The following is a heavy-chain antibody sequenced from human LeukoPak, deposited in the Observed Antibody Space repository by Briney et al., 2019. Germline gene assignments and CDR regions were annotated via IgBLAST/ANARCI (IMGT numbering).Heavy chain of an antibody. D-gene: IGHD6-13*01. J-gene: IGHJ4*02. Sequence: GGSLRLSCAASGFTFSSYAMHWVRQAPGKGLEWVAVISYDGSNKYYADSVKGRFTISRDNSKNTLYLQMNSLRAEDTAVYYCASGNSSSWINDYWGQGTLVTVSS. CDR2: ISYDGSNK. CDR3: ASGNSSSWINDY. V-gene: IGHV3-30*04. CDR1: GFTFSSYA.